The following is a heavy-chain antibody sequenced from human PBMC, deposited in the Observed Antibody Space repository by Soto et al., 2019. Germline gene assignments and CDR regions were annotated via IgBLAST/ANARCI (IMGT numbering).Heavy chain of an antibody. CDR2: IKSNIDGGTA. V-gene: IGHV3-15*07. CDR3: TTDLISGWADY. J-gene: IGHJ4*02. Sequence: EVQLVESGGGLVKPGGSLRLSCTGSGFSFSNAWMNWVRQAPGKGLEWVGRIKSNIDGGTADYAAPVKGRFTISRDDSKSTLYLQMNSLKPEDTAVYFCTTDLISGWADYWGQGTLVTASS. CDR1: GFSFSNAW. D-gene: IGHD6-19*01.